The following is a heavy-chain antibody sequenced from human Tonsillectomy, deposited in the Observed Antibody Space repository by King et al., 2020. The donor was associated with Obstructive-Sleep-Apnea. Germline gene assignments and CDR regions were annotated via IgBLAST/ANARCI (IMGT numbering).Heavy chain of an antibody. CDR3: ARDQGPTYGMDV. CDR2: IGTAGDT. J-gene: IGHJ6*02. CDR1: GFTFSSYD. V-gene: IGHV3-13*01. Sequence: VQLVESGGGLVQPGGSLRLSCAASGFTFSSYDMHWVRQATGKGLEWVSAIGTAGDTYYPGSVKGRFTISRENAKNSLYLQMNSLRAGDTAVYYCARDQGPTYGMDVWGQGTTVTVSS.